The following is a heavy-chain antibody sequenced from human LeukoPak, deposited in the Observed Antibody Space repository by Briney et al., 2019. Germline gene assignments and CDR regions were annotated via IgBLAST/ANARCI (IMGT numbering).Heavy chain of an antibody. J-gene: IGHJ3*02. CDR3: ARVAERTWLPYDAAFDI. Sequence: GASVKVSCKASGYTFTSYGISWVRQAPGQGLEWMGWISAYNGNTNYAQKLQGRVTMTTDTSTSTAYMELRSLRSDDTAVYYCARVAERTWLPYDAAFDIWGLGTMVTVSS. CDR2: ISAYNGNT. D-gene: IGHD3-9*01. CDR1: GYTFTSYG. V-gene: IGHV1-18*01.